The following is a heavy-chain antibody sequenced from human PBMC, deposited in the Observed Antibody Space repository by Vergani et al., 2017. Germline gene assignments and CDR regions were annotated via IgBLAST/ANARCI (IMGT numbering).Heavy chain of an antibody. J-gene: IGHJ5*02. CDR3: ARAPGRRCSGGSCYSSFRWFDP. CDR2: MNPKSGNS. D-gene: IGHD2-15*01. Sequence: QVQLVQSGAEVKKPGASVKVSCWASGYTFIEYDIDWVRQAAGQGLEWIGWMNPKSGNSGFAQKFQGRVTMTRDTSISTAYMELNSLTSEDTAVYYCARAPGRRCSGGSCYSSFRWFDPWGQGTLVTVFS. V-gene: IGHV1-8*01. CDR1: GYTFIEYD.